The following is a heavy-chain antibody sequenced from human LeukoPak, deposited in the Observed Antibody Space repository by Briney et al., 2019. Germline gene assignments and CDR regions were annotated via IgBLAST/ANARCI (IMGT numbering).Heavy chain of an antibody. D-gene: IGHD3-3*01. CDR2: IYYSGST. CDR1: GGSISSYY. J-gene: IGHJ6*03. Sequence: PSETLSLTCTVSGGSISSYYWSWIRQPPGKGLEWIGYIYYSGSTNYNPSLKSRVTISVDTSKNQFSLKLSSVTAADTAVYYCARSPFGVVPHYYMDVWGKGTTVTVSS. V-gene: IGHV4-59*01. CDR3: ARSPFGVVPHYYMDV.